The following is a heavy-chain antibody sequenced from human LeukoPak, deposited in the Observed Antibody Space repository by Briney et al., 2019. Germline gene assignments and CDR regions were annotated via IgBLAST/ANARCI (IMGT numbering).Heavy chain of an antibody. Sequence: GGSLRLSCAASGFTFSNAWMSWVRQAPGKGLEWVGRIKSKTDGGTTDYAAPVKGRFTISRDDSKNTLYLQMNSLKTEDTAVYYCTTDQVGATPYDAFDIWGQGTMVTVSS. CDR1: GFTFSNAW. V-gene: IGHV3-15*01. CDR2: IKSKTDGGTT. J-gene: IGHJ3*02. CDR3: TTDQVGATPYDAFDI. D-gene: IGHD1-26*01.